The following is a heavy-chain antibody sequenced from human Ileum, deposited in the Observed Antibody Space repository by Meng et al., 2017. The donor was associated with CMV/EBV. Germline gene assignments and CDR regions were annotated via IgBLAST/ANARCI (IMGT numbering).Heavy chain of an antibody. V-gene: IGHV3-23*03. D-gene: IGHD2-8*01. CDR2: MYSGNRST. CDR1: GFTFSTYA. J-gene: IGHJ4*02. CDR3: TGLPWGVYFFDY. Sequence: GGSLRLSCAASGFTFSTYAMSWVRQAQGKGLEWISVMYSGNRSTYHADSVKGRFTISRDDSKNTLYLHMISLRAEDTAVYYCTGLPWGVYFFDYWGQGALVTVSS.